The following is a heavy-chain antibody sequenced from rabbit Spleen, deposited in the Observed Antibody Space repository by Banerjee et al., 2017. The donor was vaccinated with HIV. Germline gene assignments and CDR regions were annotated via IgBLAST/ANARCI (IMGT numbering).Heavy chain of an antibody. V-gene: IGHV1S40*01. CDR3: ARLMTYGYAGFGYATLDWLDL. Sequence: QSLEESGGDLVKPGASLTLTCTASGFSFSSNYYMCWVRQAPGKGLEWITCIYAGSSGSSYYASWAKGRFTISKTSSTTVTLQMTSLTAADTATYFCARLMTYGYAGFGYATLDWLDLWGPGTLVTVS. CDR2: IYAGSSGSS. D-gene: IGHD6-1*01. J-gene: IGHJ5*01. CDR1: GFSFSSNYY.